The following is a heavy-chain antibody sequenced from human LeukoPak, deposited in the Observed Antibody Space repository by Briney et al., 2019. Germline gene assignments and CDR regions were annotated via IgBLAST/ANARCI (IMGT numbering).Heavy chain of an antibody. CDR2: ISSSSYI. V-gene: IGHV3-21*01. CDR1: GFTFSRYS. CDR3: ARDPRIAAAGTYFDY. J-gene: IGHJ4*02. Sequence: GGSLRLSCAASGFTFSRYSMNWVRQAPGKGLEWVSSISSSSYIYYADSVKGRFTISRDNAKDSLYLQMNSLRAEDTAVYYCARDPRIAAAGTYFDYWGQGTLVTVSS. D-gene: IGHD6-13*01.